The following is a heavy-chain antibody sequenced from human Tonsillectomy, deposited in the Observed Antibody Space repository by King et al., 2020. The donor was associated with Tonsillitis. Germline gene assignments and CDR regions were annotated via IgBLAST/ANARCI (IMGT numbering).Heavy chain of an antibody. J-gene: IGHJ4*02. D-gene: IGHD3-16*01. Sequence: VQLVESGGGLVQPGGSLRLSFAAPGFPFNTFSMNWVRQAPGKGLEGLSYFNPFTLILYFADSCRDRFSISRDDAKKSLYLQMNSLRAEDTAVYYCVRDKNYAFDYWGQGTLVTVSS. CDR2: FNPFTLIL. CDR1: GFPFNTFS. V-gene: IGHV3-48*01. CDR3: VRDKNYAFDY.